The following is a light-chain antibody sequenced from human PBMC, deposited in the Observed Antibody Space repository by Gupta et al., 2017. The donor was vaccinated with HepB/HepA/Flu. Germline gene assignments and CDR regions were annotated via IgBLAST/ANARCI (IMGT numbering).Light chain of an antibody. V-gene: IGKV3-11*01. J-gene: IGKJ4*01. CDR3: QQARNCPGT. Sequence: EIVLTQSPATLSLSPGYRATLSCRASQSVSNFLDWYQQKPGQAPSLLIYDASNRATGTPDRFSGSGSGTDFTLNITSVEPEDFAVYYCQQARNCPGTFGGGTKVEIK. CDR1: QSVSNF. CDR2: DAS.